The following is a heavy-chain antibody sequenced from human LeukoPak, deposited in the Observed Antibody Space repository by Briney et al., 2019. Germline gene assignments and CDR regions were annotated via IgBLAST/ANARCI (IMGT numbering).Heavy chain of an antibody. CDR3: LRSHGAH. V-gene: IGHV4-39*01. J-gene: IGHJ4*02. D-gene: IGHD3-10*01. CDR2: IRYPGST. Sequence: PSETLSLTCTVFGGSISSSDYLWAWIRQPPGKGLELIGNIRYPGSTYYNPSLQSRVTISVDTSKNQISVKLRSVTAADTAVYYCLRSHGAHWGQGTLVTVSS. CDR1: GGSISSSDYL.